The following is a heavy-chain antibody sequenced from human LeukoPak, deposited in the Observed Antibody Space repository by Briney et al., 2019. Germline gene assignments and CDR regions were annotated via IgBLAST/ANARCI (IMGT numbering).Heavy chain of an antibody. CDR2: VFYTGST. Sequence: PSETLSLTCSVSTASISSYYWSWIRQPPGKGLEWIGYVFYTGSTNYNPSLKSRVTISVDTSKNQFSLKLSSVTAADTAVYYCAREVSRWPYYFDYWGQGTLVTVSS. CDR1: TASISSYY. V-gene: IGHV4-59*12. D-gene: IGHD4-23*01. CDR3: AREVSRWPYYFDY. J-gene: IGHJ4*02.